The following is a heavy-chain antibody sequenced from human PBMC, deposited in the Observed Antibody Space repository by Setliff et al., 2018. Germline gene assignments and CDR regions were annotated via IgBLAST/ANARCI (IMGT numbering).Heavy chain of an antibody. CDR2: INPDSGDT. CDR1: GYISIDYY. Sequence: ASVKVSCKASGYISIDYYIQWVRQAPGQGLEWMGWINPDSGDTKYVEKFQGRVTMTRDTSITTAYMELSRLRSDDTAVYYCASLELPRFDMDVWGKGTTVTVSS. CDR3: ASLELPRFDMDV. D-gene: IGHD3-10*01. V-gene: IGHV1-2*02. J-gene: IGHJ6*04.